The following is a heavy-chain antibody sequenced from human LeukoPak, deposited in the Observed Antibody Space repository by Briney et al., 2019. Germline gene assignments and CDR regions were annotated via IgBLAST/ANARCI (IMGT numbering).Heavy chain of an antibody. Sequence: GGSLGLSCGASGFTFSSSAMHWVRQGPGKGLEWVAYIAHHGNNKYYADSVKGRFTISRDNSKGSLYLQMNSLRADDTAVYYCAKDGSWSCTDWGQGTLVRVSS. CDR2: IAHHGNNK. J-gene: IGHJ4*02. D-gene: IGHD2-8*02. CDR3: AKDGSWSCTD. CDR1: GFTFSSSA. V-gene: IGHV3-30*02.